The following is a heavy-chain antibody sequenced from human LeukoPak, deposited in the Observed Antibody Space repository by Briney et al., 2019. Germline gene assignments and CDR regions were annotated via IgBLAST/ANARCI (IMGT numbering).Heavy chain of an antibody. V-gene: IGHV4-39*07. CDR2: VYYSGNT. Sequence: PSETLSLTCTVSGGSISSSNYYWGWIRQPPGKGLECIGSVYYSGNTYYNPSLKSRVTISVDTSKNQFSLKLSSVTAADTAVYYCARNIKMATRIDYWGQGTLVTVSS. J-gene: IGHJ4*02. D-gene: IGHD5-24*01. CDR3: ARNIKMATRIDY. CDR1: GGSISSSNYY.